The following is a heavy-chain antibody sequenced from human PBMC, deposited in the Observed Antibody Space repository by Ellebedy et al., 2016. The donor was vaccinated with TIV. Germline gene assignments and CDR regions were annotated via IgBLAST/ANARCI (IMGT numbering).Heavy chain of an antibody. CDR2: ISYDGSNK. J-gene: IGHJ3*02. V-gene: IGHV3-30-3*01. D-gene: IGHD3-22*01. Sequence: GESLKISCAASGFTFSSCAMHWVRQAPGKGLEWVAVISYDGSNKYYADSVKGRFTISRDNSKNTLYLQMTSLRAEDTAVYYCAREGTYYYDSSENAFDIWGQGTMVTVSS. CDR1: GFTFSSCA. CDR3: AREGTYYYDSSENAFDI.